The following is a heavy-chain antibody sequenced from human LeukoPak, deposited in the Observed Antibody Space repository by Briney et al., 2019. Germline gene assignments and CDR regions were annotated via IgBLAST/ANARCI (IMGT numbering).Heavy chain of an antibody. CDR1: GFTFSSYA. CDR2: ISGSGGST. Sequence: GGSLRLSCAASGFTFSSYAMSWVRQAPGKGLEWVSAISGSGGSTYYADSVKGRFTISRDNSKTTLYLQMNSLRAEDTAVYYCAKVACCSSTSCPISNFDYWGQGTLVTVSS. CDR3: AKVACCSSTSCPISNFDY. J-gene: IGHJ4*02. D-gene: IGHD2-2*01. V-gene: IGHV3-23*01.